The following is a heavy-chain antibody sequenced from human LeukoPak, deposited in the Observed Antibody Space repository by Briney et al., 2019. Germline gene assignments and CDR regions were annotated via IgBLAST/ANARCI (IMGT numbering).Heavy chain of an antibody. J-gene: IGHJ4*02. CDR3: AKDDLIAVAFSFDY. Sequence: GGSLRLSCAASGFTFSSYGMHWVRQAPGKGLEWVAFIRYDGSNKYYADSVKGRFTISRDNSKNTLYLQMNSLRAEDTAVYYSAKDDLIAVAFSFDYWGQGTLVTVSS. V-gene: IGHV3-30*02. CDR2: IRYDGSNK. CDR1: GFTFSSYG. D-gene: IGHD6-19*01.